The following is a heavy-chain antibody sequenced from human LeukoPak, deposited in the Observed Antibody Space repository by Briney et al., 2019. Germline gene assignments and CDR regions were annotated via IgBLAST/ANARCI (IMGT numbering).Heavy chain of an antibody. CDR3: AKHTKQWLVRGGYFDY. D-gene: IGHD6-19*01. Sequence: GGSLRLSCAASGFTFSSYSMNWVRQAPGKGLEWVSYISSSSSTIYYADSVKGRFTISRDNAKNSLYLQMNSLRAEDTAVYYCAKHTKQWLVRGGYFDYWGQGTLVTVSS. V-gene: IGHV3-48*01. CDR2: ISSSSSTI. J-gene: IGHJ4*02. CDR1: GFTFSSYS.